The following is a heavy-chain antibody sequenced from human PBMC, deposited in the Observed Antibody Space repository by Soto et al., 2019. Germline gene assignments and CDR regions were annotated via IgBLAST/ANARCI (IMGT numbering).Heavy chain of an antibody. J-gene: IGHJ5*02. D-gene: IGHD6-19*01. CDR3: AKSGSSGWYGWFGP. CDR2: IYWNDDK. CDR1: GFSLRTSGVG. Sequence: SGPTLVNPXQTLTLTCIFSGFSLRTSGVGVGWIRQPPGKALEWLGFIYWNDDKRYSPSLKSRLTITKDTSKNQVVLTMTNMDPVDTATYYCAKSGSSGWYGWFGPWGQGTLVTVSS. V-gene: IGHV2-5*01.